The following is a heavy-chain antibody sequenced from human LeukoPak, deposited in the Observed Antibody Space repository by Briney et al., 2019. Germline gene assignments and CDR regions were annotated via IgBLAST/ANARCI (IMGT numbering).Heavy chain of an antibody. Sequence: GASVKVSCKASGGTFSSYAISWVRQAPGQGLEWMGGIIPIFGTANYAQKFQGRVTITADESTSTAYMELSSLRSEDTAVYYCAKVEMDPYYGSGSYYFDYWGQGTLVTVSS. CDR2: IIPIFGTA. J-gene: IGHJ4*02. CDR1: GGTFSSYA. V-gene: IGHV1-69*13. D-gene: IGHD3-10*01. CDR3: AKVEMDPYYGSGSYYFDY.